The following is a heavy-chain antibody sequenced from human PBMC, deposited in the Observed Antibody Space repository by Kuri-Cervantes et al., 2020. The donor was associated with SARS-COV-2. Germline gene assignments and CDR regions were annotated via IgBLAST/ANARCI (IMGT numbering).Heavy chain of an antibody. CDR3: AREVCVGIAAAGKACYYYYGMDV. V-gene: IGHV1-18*01. CDR2: ISAYNGNT. CDR1: GGTFSSYA. Sequence: ASVKVSCKASGGTFSSYAISWVRQAPGQGLEWMGWISAYNGNTNYAQKLQGRVTMTTDTSTSTAYMELRSLRSDDTAVYYCAREVCVGIAAAGKACYYYYGMDVWGQGTTVTVSS. D-gene: IGHD6-13*01. J-gene: IGHJ6*02.